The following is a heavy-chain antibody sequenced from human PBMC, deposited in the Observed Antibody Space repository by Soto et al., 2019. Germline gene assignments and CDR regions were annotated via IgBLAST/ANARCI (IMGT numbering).Heavy chain of an antibody. CDR3: ASGGPGQVAVAGYFDY. CDR2: IYPGDSDT. V-gene: IGHV5-51*01. D-gene: IGHD6-19*01. Sequence: GETLKISCKGSGYSFTSYWIGWVRQMPGKGLEWMGIIYPGDSDTRYSPSFQGQVTISADKSISTAYLQWSSLKASDTAMYYCASGGPGQVAVAGYFDYWGQGTPVTVSS. CDR1: GYSFTSYW. J-gene: IGHJ4*02.